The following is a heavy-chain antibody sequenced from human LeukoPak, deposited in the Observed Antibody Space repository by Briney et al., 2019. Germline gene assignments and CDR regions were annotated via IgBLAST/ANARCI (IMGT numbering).Heavy chain of an antibody. Sequence: SQTLSLTCAISGDIVSSDSSAWNWFRQSPSRGLEWLGRTYYSSQWYNNYAVSVRSRITINPDTSKNQFSLQLNSVIPEDTAVYYCARRRYYRYTGYFDYWGQGTPVTVSS. D-gene: IGHD3-16*02. V-gene: IGHV6-1*01. CDR3: ARRRYYRYTGYFDY. J-gene: IGHJ4*02. CDR2: TYYSSQWYN. CDR1: GDIVSSDSSA.